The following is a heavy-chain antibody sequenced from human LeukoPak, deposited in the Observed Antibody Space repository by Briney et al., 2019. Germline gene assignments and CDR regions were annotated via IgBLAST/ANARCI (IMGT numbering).Heavy chain of an antibody. D-gene: IGHD3-16*01. V-gene: IGHV3-23*01. CDR1: GFTFSSYA. Sequence: PGGSLRLSCAASGFTFSSYAKSWVRQAPGKGLEWVSAISGSGGSTYYADSVKGRFTISRDNAKNSLYLQMNSLRAEDTAVYYCARDHRGAFDYWGQGTLVTVSS. CDR3: ARDHRGAFDY. CDR2: ISGSGGST. J-gene: IGHJ4*02.